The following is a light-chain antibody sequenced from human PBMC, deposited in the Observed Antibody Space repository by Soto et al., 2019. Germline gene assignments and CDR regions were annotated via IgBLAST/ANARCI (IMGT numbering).Light chain of an antibody. CDR3: QQFHSWPRT. V-gene: IGKV1-16*01. J-gene: IGKJ4*01. CDR2: RAS. CDR1: QAISDY. Sequence: DIQMTQSPSSLSASVGDSVSITCRASQAISDYLAWFQQKPGKAPKSLIYRASTLQGGVPSRFRGSGSGTYFTLTINSLQPEDFATYYCQQFHSWPRTFGGGTRVEIK.